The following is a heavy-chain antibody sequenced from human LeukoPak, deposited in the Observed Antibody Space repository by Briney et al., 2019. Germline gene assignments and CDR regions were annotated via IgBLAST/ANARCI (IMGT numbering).Heavy chain of an antibody. Sequence: PSETLSLTCTVSGGSISSYYWSWIRQPAGKGLEWIGRIYTSGSTNYNPSLKSRVTMSVDTSKNQFSLKLSSVTAADTAVYYCARVLVSRNIVWYYYYYMDVWGKGTTVTVSS. D-gene: IGHD2-21*01. CDR2: IYTSGST. CDR1: GGSISSYY. CDR3: ARVLVSRNIVWYYYYYMDV. J-gene: IGHJ6*03. V-gene: IGHV4-4*07.